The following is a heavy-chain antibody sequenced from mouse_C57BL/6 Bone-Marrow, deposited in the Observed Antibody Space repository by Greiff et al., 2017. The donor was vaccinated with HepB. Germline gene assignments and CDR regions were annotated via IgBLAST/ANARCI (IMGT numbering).Heavy chain of an antibody. CDR2: ISDSGST. D-gene: IGHD2-4*01. V-gene: IGHV3-8*01. CDR1: GYSITSYY. Sequence: EVKVIESGPGLAKPSQSLSLTCSASGYSITSYYWNWVRKFPENKLEYMGYISDSGSTYYNPTLKSRISIIQDTSKNQYSLQLNSVTTEDTATYYCARRYYDYDGGYYFDCWGQGTTLTVS. J-gene: IGHJ2*01. CDR3: ARRYYDYDGGYYFDC.